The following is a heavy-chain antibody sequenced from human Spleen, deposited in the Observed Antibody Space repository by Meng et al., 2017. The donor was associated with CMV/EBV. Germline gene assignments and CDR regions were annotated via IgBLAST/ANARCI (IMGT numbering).Heavy chain of an antibody. V-gene: IGHV1-2*02. CDR2: INPNSGGT. CDR3: ARGLSARTRTIFGVRASYFFDY. Sequence: ASVKVSCKASGYTFTGYYMHWVRQAPGQGLEWMGWINPNSGGTNYAQKFQGRVTMTRDTSISTAYMELSSLRSEDTAVYYCARGLSARTRTIFGVRASYFFDYWGQGTLVTVSS. D-gene: IGHD3-3*01. CDR1: GYTFTGYY. J-gene: IGHJ4*02.